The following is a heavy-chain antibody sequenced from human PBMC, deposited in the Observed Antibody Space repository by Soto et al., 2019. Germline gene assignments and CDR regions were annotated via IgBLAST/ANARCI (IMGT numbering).Heavy chain of an antibody. CDR3: ARVTQAVAADY. D-gene: IGHD6-19*01. CDR1: GLTLSNYA. V-gene: IGHV3-30-3*01. CDR2: ISYDGSNR. J-gene: IGHJ4*02. Sequence: QVQLVESGGGVVQPGRSLRLSCAASGLTLSNYAMHWVRQAPGKGLEWVAVISYDGSNRYYADSVKGRFTISRDNSKNTLYRQMNRLRAEDTAVYYCARVTQAVAADYWGQGTLVTVSS.